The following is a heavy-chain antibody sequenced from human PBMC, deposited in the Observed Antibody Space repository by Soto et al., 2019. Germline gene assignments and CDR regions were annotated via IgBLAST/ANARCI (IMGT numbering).Heavy chain of an antibody. Sequence: EVQLAESGGGLVKPGGSLRLSCAASGFSFNNAWMNWVRQAPGKGLEWVGRIKSKTDGGTIDYAASVKGRFTISRDDSENTLYMKMNRLKIEDTAVYFCYLPFRTAMIAWGQGTLVTVSS. V-gene: IGHV3-15*07. CDR2: IKSKTDGGTI. J-gene: IGHJ4*02. CDR1: GFSFNNAW. CDR3: YLPFRTAMIA. D-gene: IGHD2-21*02.